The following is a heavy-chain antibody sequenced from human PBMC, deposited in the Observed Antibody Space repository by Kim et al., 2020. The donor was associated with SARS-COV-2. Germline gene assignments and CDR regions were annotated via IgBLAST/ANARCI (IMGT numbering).Heavy chain of an antibody. CDR3: ARHGATEAYDI. V-gene: IGHV4-39*01. CDR2: T. Sequence: TTDSPSLTGRVTKSVDTSENQFSLKRSSVTAADTAVYYCARHGATEAYDIWGQGTMVTVAS. D-gene: IGHD1-26*01. J-gene: IGHJ3*02.